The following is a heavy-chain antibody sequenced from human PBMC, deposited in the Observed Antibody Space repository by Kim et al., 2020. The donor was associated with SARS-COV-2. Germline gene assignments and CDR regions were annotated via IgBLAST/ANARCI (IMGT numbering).Heavy chain of an antibody. D-gene: IGHD3-10*01. Sequence: FRGRVTITRDTSGSTAYMELSSLRSEDTAVYYCARDPKPQYYYGSGTLDYWGQGTLVTVSS. V-gene: IGHV1-3*01. CDR3: ARDPKPQYYYGSGTLDY. J-gene: IGHJ4*02.